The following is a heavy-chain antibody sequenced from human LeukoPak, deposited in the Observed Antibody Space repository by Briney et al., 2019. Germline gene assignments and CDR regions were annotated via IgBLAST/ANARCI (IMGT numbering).Heavy chain of an antibody. CDR1: GYTFTGYY. Sequence: ASVKVSCKASGYTFTGYYMHWVRQAPGQGLEWMGWINPNSGGTNYAQKFQGRVTMTRDTSISTAYMELSRLRSDDTAVYYCARGDGYSSSWGDYWGQGTLVTVSS. CDR3: ARGDGYSSSWGDY. CDR2: INPNSGGT. V-gene: IGHV1-2*02. D-gene: IGHD6-13*01. J-gene: IGHJ4*02.